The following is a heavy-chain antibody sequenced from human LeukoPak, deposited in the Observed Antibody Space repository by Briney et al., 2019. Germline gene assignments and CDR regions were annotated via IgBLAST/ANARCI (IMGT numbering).Heavy chain of an antibody. CDR3: AKDFKPWGPPGRDALDV. D-gene: IGHD7-27*01. Sequence: PGGSLRLSCAASGFTFSEFGMHWVRQAPGKGLEWLTAISFDGNYKSYADSVKGRFTISRDNSKNTLSVQMNSLRPEDTAMYYCAKDFKPWGPPGRDALDVWGQGKMVIVS. J-gene: IGHJ3*01. V-gene: IGHV3-30*18. CDR2: ISFDGNYK. CDR1: GFTFSEFG.